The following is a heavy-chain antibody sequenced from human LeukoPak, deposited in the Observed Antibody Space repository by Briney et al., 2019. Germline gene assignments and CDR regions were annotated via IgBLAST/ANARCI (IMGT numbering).Heavy chain of an antibody. CDR2: LHHSGST. V-gene: IGHV4-38-2*02. D-gene: IGHD3-22*01. CDR1: GYSISTAYS. CDR3: ARGVGYDDTLGSYYGFFDH. J-gene: IGHJ4*02. Sequence: SETLSLTCTVSGYSISTAYSWGWIRQSPGKGLEWIGSLHHSGSTYYNPSLKSRVTISLDTSKNHFSLNLSTVTAADTAVYYCARGVGYDDTLGSYYGFFDHWSQGTLVTVSS.